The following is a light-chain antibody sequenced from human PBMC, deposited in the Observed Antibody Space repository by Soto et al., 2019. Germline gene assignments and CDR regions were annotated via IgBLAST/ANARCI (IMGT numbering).Light chain of an antibody. CDR2: RAS. V-gene: IGKV3-20*01. J-gene: IGKJ5*01. CDR1: QSVTSN. CDR3: QQYGSSP. Sequence: EVVMTQSPGAVSVSPGERATLSCRASQSVTSNVAWYQQKPGQAPRLLIYRASARATGVPARFSGSGSGTDFTLTINRLEPEDFAVYYCQQYGSSPFGQGTRLEIK.